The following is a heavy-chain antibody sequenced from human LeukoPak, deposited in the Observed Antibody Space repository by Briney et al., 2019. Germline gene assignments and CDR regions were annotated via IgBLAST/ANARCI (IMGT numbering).Heavy chain of an antibody. CDR1: GFTFSSYG. CDR3: AKQERSYSSGWYVFDY. D-gene: IGHD6-19*01. CDR2: IRYDGSNK. V-gene: IGHV3-30*02. J-gene: IGHJ4*02. Sequence: GGSLRLSCAASGFTFSSYGMHWVRQAPGKGLEWVAFIRYDGSNKYYADSVKGRFTISRDNSKNTLYLQTNSLRAEDTAVYYCAKQERSYSSGWYVFDYWGQGTLVTVSS.